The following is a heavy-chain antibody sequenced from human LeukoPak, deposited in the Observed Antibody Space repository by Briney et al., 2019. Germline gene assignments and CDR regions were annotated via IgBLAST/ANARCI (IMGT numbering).Heavy chain of an antibody. Sequence: PGGSLRLSCAASGFTFSRSGMHWVRQAPGKGLEWVAFISYDGGDKCHADSVKGRFTISRDNSKNTLYLQMNGLRAEDTAVYYCARALWFGESRLYYFDYWGQGTLVTVSS. CDR3: ARALWFGESRLYYFDY. V-gene: IGHV3-33*01. D-gene: IGHD3-10*01. J-gene: IGHJ4*02. CDR2: ISYDGGDK. CDR1: GFTFSRSG.